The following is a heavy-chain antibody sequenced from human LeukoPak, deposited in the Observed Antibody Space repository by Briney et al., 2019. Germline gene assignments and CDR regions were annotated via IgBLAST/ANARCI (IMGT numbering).Heavy chain of an antibody. CDR2: INPSSGST. D-gene: IGHD2-15*01. V-gene: IGHV1-46*01. CDR1: GYVFTTYY. J-gene: IGHJ2*01. CDR3: ARCDHFEVAAKRDWYFDL. Sequence: ASVKVSCKASGYVFTTYYMNWVRQATGQGLEWMGIINPSSGSTSYAQKFQGRVTMTRDMSTSTVYMEMSSLRSEDTAVYYCARCDHFEVAAKRDWYFDLWGRGTLVTVSS.